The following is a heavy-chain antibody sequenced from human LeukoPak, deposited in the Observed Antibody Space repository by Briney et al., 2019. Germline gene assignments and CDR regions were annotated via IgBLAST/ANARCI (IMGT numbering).Heavy chain of an antibody. D-gene: IGHD3-22*01. CDR1: GGTFSSYA. J-gene: IGHJ5*02. Sequence: SVKVSCKASGGTFSSYAISWVRQAPGQGLEWMGGIIPIFGTANYAQRFQGRVTITADKSTSTAYMELSSLRSEDTAVYYCARSYYDSSGHPWFDPWGQGTLVTVSS. CDR2: IIPIFGTA. V-gene: IGHV1-69*06. CDR3: ARSYYDSSGHPWFDP.